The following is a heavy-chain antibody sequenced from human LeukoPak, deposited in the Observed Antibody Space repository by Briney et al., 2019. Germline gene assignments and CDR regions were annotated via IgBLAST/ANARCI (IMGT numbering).Heavy chain of an antibody. Sequence: SETLSLTCTVSGGSISNYHWNWIRQPPGKGLEGIGYIYYTGNTNYNPSLKSRVTISVDTSKNQFSLKLTSVTAADTAVYYCARDRLQLQSWGQGTLVTVSS. CDR3: ARDRLQLQS. D-gene: IGHD1-1*01. J-gene: IGHJ5*02. CDR1: GGSISNYH. V-gene: IGHV4-59*01. CDR2: IYYTGNT.